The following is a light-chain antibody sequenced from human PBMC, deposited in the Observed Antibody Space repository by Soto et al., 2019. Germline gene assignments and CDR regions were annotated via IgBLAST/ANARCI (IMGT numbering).Light chain of an antibody. CDR3: QHTYSTPIT. CDR2: ASS. V-gene: IGKV1-39*01. Sequence: DIQMTQSPSSLSASVGDRVTITCRASQSIASFLNWYQQRPGKAPELLIYASSILQSGVPSRFSGSGSGTDFTLTIRSLQPEDFATYYCQHTYSTPITFGQGTRLEIK. J-gene: IGKJ5*01. CDR1: QSIASF.